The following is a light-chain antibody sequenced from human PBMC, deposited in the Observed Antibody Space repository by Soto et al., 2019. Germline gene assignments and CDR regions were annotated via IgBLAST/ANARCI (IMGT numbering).Light chain of an antibody. V-gene: IGKV1-5*01. CDR1: QSISSW. Sequence: QMTQSPSTLSASVGDRVTITCRASQSISSWLAWYQQKPGKAPKLLIYDASSLESGVPSRFSGSGSGTEFTLTISSLQPEDFATYYCQQSYSTPSITFGQGTRLEIK. J-gene: IGKJ5*01. CDR2: DAS. CDR3: QQSYSTPSIT.